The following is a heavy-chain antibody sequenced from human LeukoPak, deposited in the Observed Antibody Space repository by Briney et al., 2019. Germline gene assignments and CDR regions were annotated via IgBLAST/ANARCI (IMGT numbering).Heavy chain of an antibody. CDR3: AKGGGPYHLPTDY. CDR1: GFTFSSYA. Sequence: PGGSLRLSCAASGFTFSSYAMNWVRQAPGKGLEWVSAITSAGNTYYADSVKVRFTISRDSSKNTLYLQMNSLRSEDTAVYYCAKGGGPYHLPTDYWGQGTLVTVSS. J-gene: IGHJ4*02. V-gene: IGHV3-23*01. CDR2: ITSAGNT. D-gene: IGHD2-2*01.